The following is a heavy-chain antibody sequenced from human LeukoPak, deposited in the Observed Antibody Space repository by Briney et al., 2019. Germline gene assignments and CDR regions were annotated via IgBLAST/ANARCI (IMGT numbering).Heavy chain of an antibody. CDR1: GFTFSSYA. Sequence: GSLRLSCAASGFTFSSYAMSWVRQPPGKGLEWIGSIYYSGSTYYNPSLKSRVTISVDTSKNQFSLKLSSVTAADTAVYYCASSSYGDYPYWGQGTLVTVSS. V-gene: IGHV4-39*01. CDR2: IYYSGST. D-gene: IGHD4-17*01. CDR3: ASSSYGDYPY. J-gene: IGHJ4*02.